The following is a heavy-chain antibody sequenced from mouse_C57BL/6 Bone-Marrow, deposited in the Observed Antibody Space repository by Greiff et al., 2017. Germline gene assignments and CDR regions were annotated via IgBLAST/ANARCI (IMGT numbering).Heavy chain of an antibody. V-gene: IGHV14-2*01. J-gene: IGHJ2*01. CDR2: IDPEDGDT. Sequence: EVQGVESGAELVKPGASVKLSCTASGFNIQDYYIHWVKQRTEQGLEWIGRIDPEDGDTNYAPKFQDKAPITADTSSNTAYLQLSSLPSEDTAVYYCTRSLIYYGTNYWGQGTTLTVSS. CDR1: GFNIQDYY. CDR3: TRSLIYYGTNY. D-gene: IGHD1-1*01.